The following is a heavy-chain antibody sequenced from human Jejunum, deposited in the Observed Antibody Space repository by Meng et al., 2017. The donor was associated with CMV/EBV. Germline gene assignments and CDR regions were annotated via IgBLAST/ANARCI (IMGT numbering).Heavy chain of an antibody. Sequence: FPFTSSSLSLVRQAPGKGLEWLSYISGGSTSIYHADSVNGRFTISRDNAKNSVYLQMNSLRAEDTAVYYCARAIDYGDPNWFDPWGQGTRVTVSS. J-gene: IGHJ5*02. CDR2: ISGGSTSI. CDR3: ARAIDYGDPNWFDP. V-gene: IGHV3-21*01. D-gene: IGHD4-17*01. CDR1: FPFTSSS.